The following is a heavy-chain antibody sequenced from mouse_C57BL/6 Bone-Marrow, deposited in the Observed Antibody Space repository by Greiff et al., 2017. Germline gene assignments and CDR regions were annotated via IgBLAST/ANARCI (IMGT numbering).Heavy chain of an antibody. CDR3: ARWVYYDYNYFDY. D-gene: IGHD2-4*01. CDR1: GYAFTNYL. Sequence: QVQLQQSGAELVRPGTSVKVSCKASGYAFTNYLIEWVKQRPGQGLEWIGVINPGSGGTNYNEKFKGKATLTADKSSSTAYMQLSSLTSEDSAVYFCARWVYYDYNYFDYWGRGTTLTVSA. V-gene: IGHV1-54*01. CDR2: INPGSGGT. J-gene: IGHJ2*01.